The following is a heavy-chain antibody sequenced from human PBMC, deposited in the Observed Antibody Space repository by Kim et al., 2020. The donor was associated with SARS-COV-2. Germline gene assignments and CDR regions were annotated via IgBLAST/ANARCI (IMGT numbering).Heavy chain of an antibody. D-gene: IGHD1-26*01. J-gene: IGHJ4*02. CDR1: GFTFSSYG. V-gene: IGHV3-30*18. CDR2: ISYDGSNK. CDR3: AKEGSYYSNDY. Sequence: GGSLRLSCAASGFTFSSYGMHWVRQAPGKGLEWVAVISYDGSNKYYADSMKGRFTISRDNSKNTLYLQMNSLRAEDTAVYYCAKEGSYYSNDYWGQGTLGTVSS.